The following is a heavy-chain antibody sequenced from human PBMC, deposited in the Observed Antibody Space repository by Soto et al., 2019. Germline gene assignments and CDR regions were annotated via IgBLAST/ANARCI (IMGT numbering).Heavy chain of an antibody. CDR3: ARGGLTIFGVVITYYYGMDV. CDR1: GGYLSGYC. D-gene: IGHD3-3*01. Sequence: YETLSLSCTVYGGYLSGYCWSWISQPPGKGLEWIGEINHSGSTNYNPSLKSRVTISVDTSKNQFSLKLSSVTAADTAVYYCARGGLTIFGVVITYYYGMDVWGQGTTVT. CDR2: INHSGST. J-gene: IGHJ6*02. V-gene: IGHV4-34*01.